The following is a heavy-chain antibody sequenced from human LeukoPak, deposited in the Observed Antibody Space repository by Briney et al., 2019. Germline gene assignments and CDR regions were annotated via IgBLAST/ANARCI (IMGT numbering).Heavy chain of an antibody. Sequence: ASVKVSCKASGYTFTSYDINWVRQATGQGLEWMGWMNPNSGNTGYAQKFQGRVTITRNTSISTAYMELSSLRSEDTAVYYCARVRLVGATMDFDYWGQGTLVTVSS. CDR2: MNPNSGNT. D-gene: IGHD1-26*01. CDR3: ARVRLVGATMDFDY. V-gene: IGHV1-8*03. CDR1: GYTFTSYD. J-gene: IGHJ4*02.